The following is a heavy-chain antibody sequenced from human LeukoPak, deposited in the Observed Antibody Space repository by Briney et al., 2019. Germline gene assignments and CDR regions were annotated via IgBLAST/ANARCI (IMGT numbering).Heavy chain of an antibody. CDR1: GFTFSSYG. D-gene: IGHD2-8*01. V-gene: IGHV3-23*01. Sequence: GGSLRRSCAASGFTFSSYGMSWVRQAPGKGLEWLAAISVGGGSTNYADSVKGRFTISRDNSKNTLYLKMNSQRAEDTAVYYCAKVFFMDYWGQGTLVTVSS. J-gene: IGHJ4*02. CDR2: ISVGGGST. CDR3: AKVFFMDY.